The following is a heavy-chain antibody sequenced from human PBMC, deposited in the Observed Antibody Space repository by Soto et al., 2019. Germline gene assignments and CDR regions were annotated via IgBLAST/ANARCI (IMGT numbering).Heavy chain of an antibody. Sequence: ASVKFSCKASGYTFTGYYMHWVRQAPGQGLEWMGWINPNSGGTNYAQKFQGWVTMTRDTSISTAYMELSRLRSDDTAVYYCARDTGGYCSSTSCPRSYGMDVWGQGTTVTVSS. CDR3: ARDTGGYCSSTSCPRSYGMDV. CDR2: INPNSGGT. D-gene: IGHD2-2*01. V-gene: IGHV1-2*04. J-gene: IGHJ6*02. CDR1: GYTFTGYY.